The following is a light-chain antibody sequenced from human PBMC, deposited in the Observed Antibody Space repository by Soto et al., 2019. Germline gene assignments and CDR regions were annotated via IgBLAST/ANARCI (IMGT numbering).Light chain of an antibody. CDR3: QQYTNTNNPWM. Sequence: DIRVTQSPPTLSASVGDRVTITCRASQTITTWMAWYQQKPGKAPKLLVYDASTLQSGVATRFSGSGSGTEFTLIISGLQPEDSANYYCQQYTNTNNPWMFGQGTKVDIK. V-gene: IGKV1-5*01. CDR2: DAS. CDR1: QTITTW. J-gene: IGKJ1*01.